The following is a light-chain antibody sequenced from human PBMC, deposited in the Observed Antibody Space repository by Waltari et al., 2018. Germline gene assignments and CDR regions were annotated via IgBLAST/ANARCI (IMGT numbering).Light chain of an antibody. Sequence: RASQTVTRNFLAWYQQTPGQGPRLLIYGASIRATGIPDRFSGSGSGTDFTLTISRLEPEDFAVYYCHQYDSSPRTFGQGTKVEIQ. V-gene: IGKV3-20*01. CDR2: GAS. CDR3: HQYDSSPRT. J-gene: IGKJ1*01. CDR1: QTVTRNF.